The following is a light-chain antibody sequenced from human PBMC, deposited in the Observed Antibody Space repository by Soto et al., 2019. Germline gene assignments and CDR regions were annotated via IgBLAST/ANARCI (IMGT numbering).Light chain of an antibody. CDR3: HSYDISLSEVV. J-gene: IGLJ2*01. CDR1: SSSIGAGYD. V-gene: IGLV1-40*01. CDR2: GNS. Sequence: QSVLTQPPSVSGAAGQRVTISCTGSSSSIGAGYDVHWYQHLPRTAPKLLIYGNSNRPSGVPDRFSGSKSGTSASLAITGLQAEDEADYYCHSYDISLSEVVFGGGTKLTVL.